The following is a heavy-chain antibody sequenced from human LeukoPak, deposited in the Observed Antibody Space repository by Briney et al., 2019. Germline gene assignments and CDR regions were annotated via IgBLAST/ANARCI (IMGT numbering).Heavy chain of an antibody. CDR2: IRYDGTNK. Sequence: GGSLRLSCAASGFTFSNFGMHWVRQAPGKGLEWVTFIRYDGTNKYYADSVKGRFTISRDNSKNTLYLQMNSLRVEDTAIYYCAKVEMSTSPGGIDYWGQGALVTVSS. CDR1: GFTFSNFG. D-gene: IGHD5-24*01. J-gene: IGHJ4*02. V-gene: IGHV3-30*02. CDR3: AKVEMSTSPGGIDY.